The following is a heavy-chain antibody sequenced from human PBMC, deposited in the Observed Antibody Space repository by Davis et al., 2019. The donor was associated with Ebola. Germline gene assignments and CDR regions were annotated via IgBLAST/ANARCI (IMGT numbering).Heavy chain of an antibody. CDR1: GYTFTGYY. CDR2: FDPEDGET. D-gene: IGHD3-10*01. V-gene: IGHV1-24*01. CDR3: ATALEFD. J-gene: IGHJ4*02. Sequence: ASVKVSCKASGYTFTGYYMHWVRQAPGKGLEWMGGFDPEDGETIYAQKFQGRVTMTEDTSTDTAYMELSSLRSEDTAVYYCATALEFDWGQGTLVTVSS.